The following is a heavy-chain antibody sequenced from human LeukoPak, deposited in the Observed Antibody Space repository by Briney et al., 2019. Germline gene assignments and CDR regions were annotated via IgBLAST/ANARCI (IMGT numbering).Heavy chain of an antibody. J-gene: IGHJ4*02. Sequence: GGSLRLSCAAYGFTFCDYWMSWVRQAPGKGLEWVANIKQDESEKYYVDSVKGRFTISRDNAKNSLYLQMNSLRAEDTAVYYCGRDRGRVGATITWGQGTLVIVSS. CDR1: GFTFCDYW. V-gene: IGHV3-7*01. CDR3: GRDRGRVGATIT. CDR2: IKQDESEK. D-gene: IGHD1-26*01.